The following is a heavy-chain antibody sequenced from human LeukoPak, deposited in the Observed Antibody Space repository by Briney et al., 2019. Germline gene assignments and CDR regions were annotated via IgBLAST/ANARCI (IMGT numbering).Heavy chain of an antibody. CDR2: ISAYNGNT. CDR1: GYTFTSYG. J-gene: IGHJ3*02. V-gene: IGHV1-18*01. Sequence: ASVKVSCKASGYTFTSYGITWVRQAPGHGLEWMGWISAYNGNTNYAQKVQGRVTMTRDTSTSKVYMELRSLKSDDTAVYYCARGLESGSPPLGTFEIWGQGTMVIVSS. CDR3: ARGLESGSPPLGTFEI. D-gene: IGHD1-26*01.